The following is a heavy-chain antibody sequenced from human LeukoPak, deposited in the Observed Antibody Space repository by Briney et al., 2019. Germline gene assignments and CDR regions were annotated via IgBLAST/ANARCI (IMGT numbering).Heavy chain of an antibody. V-gene: IGHV4-59*12. D-gene: IGHD2-2*02. Sequence: SETLSLTCTVSGGSINSYYWSWIRQPPGKGLEWIGYIYYSGSTNYNPSLKSRVTISVDTSKNQFSLKLSSVTAADTAVYYCARLRSCSSTSCYTVYYYYYYMDVWGKGTTVTVSS. CDR3: ARLRSCSSTSCYTVYYYYYYMDV. CDR1: GGSINSYY. J-gene: IGHJ6*03. CDR2: IYYSGST.